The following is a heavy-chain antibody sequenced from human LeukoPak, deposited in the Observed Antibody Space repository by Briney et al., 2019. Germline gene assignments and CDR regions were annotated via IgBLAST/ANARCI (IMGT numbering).Heavy chain of an antibody. CDR1: GYTFTSYD. Sequence: ASVKVSCKASGYTFTSYDINWVRQATGQGLEWMGWMNPNSGNTGYAQKFQGRVTMTRNTSISTAYMELSSLRSEDTAVYYCARAPFSSGWYDAWFDPWGQGTLVTVSS. D-gene: IGHD6-19*01. V-gene: IGHV1-8*01. CDR3: ARAPFSSGWYDAWFDP. CDR2: MNPNSGNT. J-gene: IGHJ5*02.